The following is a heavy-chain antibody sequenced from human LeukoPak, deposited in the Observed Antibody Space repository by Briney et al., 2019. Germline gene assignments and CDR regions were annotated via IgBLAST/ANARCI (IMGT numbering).Heavy chain of an antibody. CDR1: GFTFSTYW. CDR3: AKGWDVDTAIDY. J-gene: IGHJ4*02. Sequence: GGSLRLSCVASGFTFSTYWMSWVRQTPGKGLEWVAIIKQDGSEKYYGDSVKGRFTISRDNSKNTLYLQMNSLRAEDTAVYYCAKGWDVDTAIDYWGQGTLVTVPS. D-gene: IGHD5-18*01. V-gene: IGHV3-7*01. CDR2: IKQDGSEK.